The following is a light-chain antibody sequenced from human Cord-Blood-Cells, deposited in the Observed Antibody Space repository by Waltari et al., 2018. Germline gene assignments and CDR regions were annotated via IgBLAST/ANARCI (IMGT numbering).Light chain of an antibody. CDR3: QAWDSSTYV. CDR1: KWGAKD. J-gene: IGLJ1*01. V-gene: IGLV3-1*01. Sequence: SDELTQPPSVSVFPGKTPIITWSGSKWGAKDACWYQQKPGQSPVLVIYQDSKRPSGIPERFSGSNSGNTATLTISGTQAMDEADYYCQAWDSSTYVFGTGTKVTVL. CDR2: QDS.